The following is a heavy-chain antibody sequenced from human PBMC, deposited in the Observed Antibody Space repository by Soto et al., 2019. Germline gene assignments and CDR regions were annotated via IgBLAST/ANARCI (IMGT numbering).Heavy chain of an antibody. D-gene: IGHD3-3*02. CDR2: FRSGGGTT. Sequence: VQLVESGGGLVQPGGSLRLSCSASGFTFSNYDMNWVRQDPGKGLEWVSHFRSGGGTTVHADSVKGRFAISRDNAKNALYLQMSSLRDEDTAVYFCARDSAFAFDIWGQGTMVTVSA. J-gene: IGHJ3*02. V-gene: IGHV3-48*02. CDR1: GFTFSNYD. CDR3: ARDSAFAFDI.